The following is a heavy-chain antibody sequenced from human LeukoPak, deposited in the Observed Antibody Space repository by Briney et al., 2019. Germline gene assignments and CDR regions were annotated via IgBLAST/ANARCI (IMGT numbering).Heavy chain of an antibody. CDR1: GYSFTSYW. CDR2: TYPGDSDT. CDR3: ARSSDCGGDCLNWFDP. J-gene: IGHJ5*02. Sequence: GESLKISCKGSGYSFTSYWIGWVRQMPGKGLEWMGITYPGDSDTRYSPSFQGQVTISADKSISTAYLQWSSLKASDTAMYYCARSSDCGGDCLNWFDPWGQGTLVTVSS. D-gene: IGHD2-21*02. V-gene: IGHV5-51*01.